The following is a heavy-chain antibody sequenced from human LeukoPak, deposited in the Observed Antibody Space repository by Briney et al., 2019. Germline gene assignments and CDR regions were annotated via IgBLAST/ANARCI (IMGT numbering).Heavy chain of an antibody. D-gene: IGHD3-22*01. V-gene: IGHV3-7*01. Sequence: GGSLRLSCEASGFTFSNYWMTWVRQAPGKGLEWVANIKQDGGEKYYVDSVKGRVTISRDNATNSLYLQMNSLRAEDTAVYYCARSETTYYYDSSVYFYYYYGMDVWGQGTTVTVSS. J-gene: IGHJ6*02. CDR2: IKQDGGEK. CDR1: GFTFSNYW. CDR3: ARSETTYYYDSSVYFYYYYGMDV.